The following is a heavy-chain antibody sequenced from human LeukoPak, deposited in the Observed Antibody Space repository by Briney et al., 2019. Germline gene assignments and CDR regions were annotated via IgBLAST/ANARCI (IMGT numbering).Heavy chain of an antibody. Sequence: GGSLRLSCSASGFSVGSNYLTWVRQAPGKGLEWVSVIYSGGGTYYADSVKGRFTISRDNSKNTVYLQMNSLRAEDTAIYYCARGFTSSTSCYLPNWGQGTLVTVSS. D-gene: IGHD2-2*01. CDR1: GFSVGSNY. CDR2: IYSGGGT. V-gene: IGHV3-53*01. J-gene: IGHJ4*02. CDR3: ARGFTSSTSCYLPN.